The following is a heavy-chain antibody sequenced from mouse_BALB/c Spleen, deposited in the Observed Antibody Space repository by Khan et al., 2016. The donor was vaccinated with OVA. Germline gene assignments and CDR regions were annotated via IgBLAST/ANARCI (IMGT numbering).Heavy chain of an antibody. Sequence: VKLLESGPGLVAPSQSLSITCTVSGFSLSNYGVHWVRQPPGKGLEWLGVIWTGGITNYNSALMSRLSIRKDNSKRQVFLKMNRLQTDDTAIYYCARSYDYDVGGFDYWGQGTLVTVSA. CDR2: IWTGGIT. CDR3: ARSYDYDVGGFDY. J-gene: IGHJ3*01. CDR1: GFSLSNYG. V-gene: IGHV2-9*02. D-gene: IGHD2-4*01.